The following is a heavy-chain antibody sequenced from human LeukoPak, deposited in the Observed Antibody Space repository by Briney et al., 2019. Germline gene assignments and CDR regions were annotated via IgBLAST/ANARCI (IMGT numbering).Heavy chain of an antibody. CDR3: ARDASYYYDSSGYYGFDY. Sequence: ASVKVSCKASGYAFTGYYMHWVRQAPGQGLEWMGWINPNSGGTNYAQKFQGWVTMTRDTSISTAYMKLSRLRSDDTAVYYCARDASYYYDSSGYYGFDYWGQGTLVTVSS. D-gene: IGHD3-22*01. CDR1: GYAFTGYY. CDR2: INPNSGGT. V-gene: IGHV1-2*04. J-gene: IGHJ4*02.